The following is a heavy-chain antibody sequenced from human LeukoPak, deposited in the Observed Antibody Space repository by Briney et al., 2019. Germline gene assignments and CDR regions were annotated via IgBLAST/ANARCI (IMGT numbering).Heavy chain of an antibody. Sequence: SVKVSCKASGGTFDNYAVSWVREAPGLGLEWMGRIIPMLGKTNSAQKFQDRVAFTADKSTGTAYMELTHLRPDDTAVYFCARGLFGGFAAAPFDHWGQGTLVTVSP. CDR2: IIPMLGKT. D-gene: IGHD2-2*01. J-gene: IGHJ4*02. CDR3: ARGLFGGFAAAPFDH. V-gene: IGHV1-69*04. CDR1: GGTFDNYA.